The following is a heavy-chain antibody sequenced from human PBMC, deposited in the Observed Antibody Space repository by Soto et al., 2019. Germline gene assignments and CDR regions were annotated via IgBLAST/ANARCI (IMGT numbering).Heavy chain of an antibody. CDR1: GYTFTSYP. D-gene: IGHD2-15*01. CDR3: ARDRGGYCSGGSCSEAWFDP. V-gene: IGHV1-3*04. J-gene: IGHJ5*02. CDR2: INTGNGYT. Sequence: QVQLLLSGAEAKKHGASVKVSCEASGYTFTSYPIHWVRQAPGQRLEWMGWINTGNGYTKYSQKFQARVTITRDTSASTSYMQLSRLRSEDTAVYYCARDRGGYCSGGSCSEAWFDPWGQGTLVTVSS.